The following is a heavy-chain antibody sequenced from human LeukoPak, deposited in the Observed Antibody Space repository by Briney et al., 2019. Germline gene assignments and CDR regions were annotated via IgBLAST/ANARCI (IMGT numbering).Heavy chain of an antibody. J-gene: IGHJ4*02. Sequence: GASVKISCKASGYTFTSYYIHWVRQAPGQGLEWMGLINPSAGGTSYAQKFQDRVTMTRDMSTTTVYLGLNSLRSEDTAVYYCARGSIVGATFDYFDYWGQGTLVTVSS. V-gene: IGHV1-46*01. CDR2: INPSAGGT. CDR3: ARGSIVGATFDYFDY. CDR1: GYTFTSYY. D-gene: IGHD1-26*01.